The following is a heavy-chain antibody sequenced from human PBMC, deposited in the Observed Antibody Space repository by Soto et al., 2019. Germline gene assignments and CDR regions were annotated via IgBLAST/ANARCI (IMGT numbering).Heavy chain of an antibody. Sequence: PGGSLRLSCAASGFTVSSNYMSWVRQAPGKGLEWVSVIYSGGSTYYADSVKGRFTISRDNSKNTLYLQMNSLRAEDTAVYYCARDLYSGYDYGEYYYYGMDVWGQGTTVTVSS. D-gene: IGHD5-12*01. CDR1: GFTVSSNY. CDR2: IYSGGST. V-gene: IGHV3-66*01. J-gene: IGHJ6*02. CDR3: ARDLYSGYDYGEYYYYGMDV.